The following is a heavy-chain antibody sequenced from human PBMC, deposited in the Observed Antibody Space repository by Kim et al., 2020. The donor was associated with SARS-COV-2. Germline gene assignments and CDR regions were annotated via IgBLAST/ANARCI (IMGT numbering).Heavy chain of an antibody. V-gene: IGHV1-18*01. CDR2: ISAYNGNT. J-gene: IGHJ3*02. D-gene: IGHD4-17*01. Sequence: ASVKVSCKASGYTFTSYGISWVRQAPGQGLEWMGWISAYNGNTNYAQKLQGRVTMTTDTSTSTAYMELRSLRSDDTAVYYCARVDATTVTGGAFDIWGQGTMVTVSS. CDR1: GYTFTSYG. CDR3: ARVDATTVTGGAFDI.